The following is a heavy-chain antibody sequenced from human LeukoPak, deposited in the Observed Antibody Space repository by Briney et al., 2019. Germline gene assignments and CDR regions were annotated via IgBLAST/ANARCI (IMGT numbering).Heavy chain of an antibody. J-gene: IGHJ2*01. CDR1: DDSISSFY. D-gene: IGHD3-10*01. Sequence: PSETLSLTCTVSDDSISSFYWGWIRQPPGKGLEWIGYIHSVGHTNYNPSLKSRVSMSIDTSKKQFSLKVTSVTATDTAVYYCARHITNSGSAFDLWGRGTLVTVSS. V-gene: IGHV4-59*08. CDR2: IHSVGHT. CDR3: ARHITNSGSAFDL.